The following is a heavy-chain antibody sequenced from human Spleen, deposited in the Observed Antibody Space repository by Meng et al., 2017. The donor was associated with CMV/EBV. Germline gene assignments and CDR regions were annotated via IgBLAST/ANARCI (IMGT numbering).Heavy chain of an antibody. J-gene: IGHJ6*02. CDR1: GFTFSDYA. CDR2: ISSSSRTI. D-gene: IGHD2-8*01. Sequence: GESLKISCAASGFTFSDYAMHWVRQAPGKGLEWVSYISSSSRTIYYADSVKGRFTISRDNGKNSLYLQMNSLRVEDSAVYYCARDGVLTDHYYYHGMDVWGQGTTVTVSS. V-gene: IGHV3-48*03. CDR3: ARDGVLTDHYYYHGMDV.